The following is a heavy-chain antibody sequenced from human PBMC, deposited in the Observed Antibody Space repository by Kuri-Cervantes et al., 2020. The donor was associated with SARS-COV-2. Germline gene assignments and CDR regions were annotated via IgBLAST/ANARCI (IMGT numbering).Heavy chain of an antibody. V-gene: IGHV5-51*01. J-gene: IGHJ3*02. CDR1: GYSFTKHW. D-gene: IGHD3-16*01. Sequence: GESLKISCKGSGYSFTKHWIGWVRQMPGKGPEWMGIIWPGDSNIRDTPSFQDQVTISVDTSISTAYLQWSSLKASDTAMYYCARHGAVRTQFDPFDIWGQGTMVTVSS. CDR2: IWPGDSNI. CDR3: ARHGAVRTQFDPFDI.